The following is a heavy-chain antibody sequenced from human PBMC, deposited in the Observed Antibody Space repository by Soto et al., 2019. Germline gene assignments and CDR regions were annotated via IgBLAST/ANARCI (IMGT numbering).Heavy chain of an antibody. J-gene: IGHJ2*01. Sequence: QVQLVQSGAEVKKPGASVKVSCKASGYTFTSYDINWVRQATGQGLEWMGWMNPNSGNTGYAQKFQGGVTMTSITSISTAYMGLSSLRAEDTAVYYCVRRGFSSSWGYWYFDLWGRGTLVTVSS. CDR1: GYTFTSYD. V-gene: IGHV1-8*01. CDR3: VRRGFSSSWGYWYFDL. CDR2: MNPNSGNT. D-gene: IGHD6-13*01.